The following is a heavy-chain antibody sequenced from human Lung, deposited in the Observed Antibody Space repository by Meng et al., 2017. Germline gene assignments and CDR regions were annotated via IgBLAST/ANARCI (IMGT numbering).Heavy chain of an antibody. CDR1: CGSLCDSD. CDR2: INHSGRT. Sequence: VWLVQLGACMLNASQPLPLTCCVSCGSLCDSDWSWIRQPPGKGLEWIGEINHSGRTNYNPSLESRATISVDTSQNNLSLKLSSVTAADSAVYYCARGPTTMAHDFDYWGQGTLVTVSS. D-gene: IGHD4-11*01. J-gene: IGHJ4*02. V-gene: IGHV4-34*01. CDR3: ARGPTTMAHDFDY.